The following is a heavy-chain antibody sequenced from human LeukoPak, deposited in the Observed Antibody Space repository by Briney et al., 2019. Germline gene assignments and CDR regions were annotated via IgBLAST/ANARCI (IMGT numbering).Heavy chain of an antibody. Sequence: GGSLRLSCAASGFTFSSYGMHWVRQAPGKGLEWVAVISYDGSNKYYADSVKGRFTISRDNSKNTLYLQMNSLRAEGTAVYYCAKAIVGAAFDYWGQGTLVTVSS. CDR2: ISYDGSNK. CDR1: GFTFSSYG. J-gene: IGHJ4*02. D-gene: IGHD1-26*01. CDR3: AKAIVGAAFDY. V-gene: IGHV3-30*18.